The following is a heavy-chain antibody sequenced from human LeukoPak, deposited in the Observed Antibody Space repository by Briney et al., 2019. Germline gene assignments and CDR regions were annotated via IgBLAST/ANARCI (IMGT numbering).Heavy chain of an antibody. J-gene: IGHJ4*02. CDR3: ARQSGRYTSYYFDY. CDR2: IYYSGST. D-gene: IGHD6-19*01. Sequence: NSSETLSLTCTVSGGSISSYYRSWIRQPPGKGLEWIGYIYYSGSTNYNPSLKSRVTISVDTSKNQFSLKLSSVTAADTAVYYCARQSGRYTSYYFDYWGQGTLVTVSS. V-gene: IGHV4-59*08. CDR1: GGSISSYY.